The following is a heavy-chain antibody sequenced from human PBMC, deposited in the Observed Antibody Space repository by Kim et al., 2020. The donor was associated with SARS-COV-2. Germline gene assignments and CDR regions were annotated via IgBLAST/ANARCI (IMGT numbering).Heavy chain of an antibody. J-gene: IGHJ6*02. CDR1: GGSVSSGSYY. Sequence: SETLSLTCTVSGGSVSSGSYYWSWIRQPPGKGLEWIGYIYYSGSTNYNPSLKSRVTISVDTSKNQFSLKLSSVTAADTAVYYCARVKQQLVLYYYYGMDVWGQGTTVTVSS. V-gene: IGHV4-61*01. CDR2: IYYSGST. CDR3: ARVKQQLVLYYYYGMDV. D-gene: IGHD6-13*01.